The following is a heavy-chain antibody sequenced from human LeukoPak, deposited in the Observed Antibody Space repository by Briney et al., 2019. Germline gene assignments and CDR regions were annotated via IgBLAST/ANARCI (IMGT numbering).Heavy chain of an antibody. CDR2: IYYSGST. D-gene: IGHD4-17*01. Sequence: PSETLSLTCTVSGGSISSSSYYWVWIRQPPGKGLEWIGSIYYSGSTFYNPSLKSRVTISVDTSKNQFSLNLSSVTAADTAVYYCARHSGDYGSATIDYWGQGTLVTVSS. J-gene: IGHJ4*02. V-gene: IGHV4-39*01. CDR3: ARHSGDYGSATIDY. CDR1: GGSISSSSYY.